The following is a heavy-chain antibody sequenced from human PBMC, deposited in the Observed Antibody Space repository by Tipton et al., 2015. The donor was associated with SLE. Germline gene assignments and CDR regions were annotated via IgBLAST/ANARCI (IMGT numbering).Heavy chain of an antibody. V-gene: IGHV4-59*01. CDR3: ASSKRGPGYGGYFDY. CDR2: IYYSGST. Sequence: LRLSCTVSGGSISSYYWSWIRQPPGKGLEWIGYIYYSGSTNYNPSLKSRVTISVDTSKNQFSLKLSSVTAADTAVYYCASSKRGPGYGGYFDYWGQGTLVTVSS. D-gene: IGHD5-12*01. CDR1: GGSISSYY. J-gene: IGHJ4*02.